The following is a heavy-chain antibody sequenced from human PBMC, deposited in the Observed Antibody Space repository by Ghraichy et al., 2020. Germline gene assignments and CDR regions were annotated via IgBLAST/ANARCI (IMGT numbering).Heavy chain of an antibody. CDR3: ARDPRGLPYYYGMDV. J-gene: IGHJ6*02. Sequence: GESLNISCAASGFTFSSYWMSWVRQAPGKGLEWVANIKQDGSEKYYVDSVKGRFTISRDNAKNSLYLQMNSLRAEDTAVYYCARDPRGLPYYYGMDVWGQGTTVTVSS. D-gene: IGHD2-15*01. V-gene: IGHV3-7*01. CDR1: GFTFSSYW. CDR2: IKQDGSEK.